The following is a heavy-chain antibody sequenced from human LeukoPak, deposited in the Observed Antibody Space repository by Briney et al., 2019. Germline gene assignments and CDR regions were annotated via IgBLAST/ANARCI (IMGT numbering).Heavy chain of an antibody. CDR3: ASRGYSYGYSVPVIPYYYYYMDV. CDR2: ISGSGDST. J-gene: IGHJ6*03. Sequence: PGGSLRLSCAASGFTFSSYAMSWVRQAPGKGLEWVSAISGSGDSTYYADSVKGRFTISRDNAKNSLYLQMNSLRAEDTAVYYCASRGYSYGYSVPVIPYYYYYMDVWGKGTTVTISS. D-gene: IGHD5-18*01. V-gene: IGHV3-23*01. CDR1: GFTFSSYA.